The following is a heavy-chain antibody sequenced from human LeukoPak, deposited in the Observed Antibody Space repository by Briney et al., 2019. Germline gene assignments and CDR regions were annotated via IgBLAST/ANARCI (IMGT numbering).Heavy chain of an antibody. CDR1: GGSISSGTHY. CDR3: ASTHCASPSCYSYYYSGLDV. J-gene: IGHJ6*02. Sequence: PSQTLSLTCAVSGGSISSGTHYWNWIRQHPGQGLEWIGHIYNTGSAYYNPSLMSRVSISIDTSENQFSLKLSSVTAADTAVYYCASTHCASPSCYSYYYSGLDVWGQGTTVIVSS. V-gene: IGHV4-31*11. CDR2: IYNTGSA. D-gene: IGHD2-2*01.